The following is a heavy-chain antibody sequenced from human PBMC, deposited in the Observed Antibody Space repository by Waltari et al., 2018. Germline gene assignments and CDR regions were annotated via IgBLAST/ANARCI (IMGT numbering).Heavy chain of an antibody. CDR3: AGRDGYSTHDY. CDR2: ISGSGGST. Sequence: EVQLLESGGGLVQPGGSLRLSCAASGFTFSSYAMSWVRQAPGKGLEWVSAISGSGGSTYYSDSVKGRFTISRDNSNNTLYLQMNSLRAEDTAVYYCAGRDGYSTHDYWGQGTLVTVSS. CDR1: GFTFSSYA. D-gene: IGHD2-21*01. V-gene: IGHV3-23*01. J-gene: IGHJ4*02.